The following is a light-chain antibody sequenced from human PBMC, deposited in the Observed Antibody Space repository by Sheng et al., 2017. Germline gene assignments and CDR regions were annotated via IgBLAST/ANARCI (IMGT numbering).Light chain of an antibody. CDR3: QQYYSYPRT. J-gene: IGKJ1*01. CDR2: AAS. V-gene: IGKV1-NL1*01. Sequence: DIQMTQSPSSLSASVGDRVTITCRASQGINSALAWYQQKPGKAPKLLVFAASRLESGVPSRFSGSGSGTDYTLTISSLQPEDFATYYCQQYYSYPRTFGQGTKVEIK. CDR1: QGINSA.